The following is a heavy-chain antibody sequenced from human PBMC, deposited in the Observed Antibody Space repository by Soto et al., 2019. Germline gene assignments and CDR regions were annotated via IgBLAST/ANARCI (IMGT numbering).Heavy chain of an antibody. CDR1: GGSISSGGYS. Sequence: QLQLQESGSGLVKTSQTLSLTCAVSGGSISSGGYSWSLILQPPGKGLECIGYIPHSGSSYYNPSPKGRVPISVDGSKSQFSLKLCSVTAADTAVYYCASGGLLPDYWGQGTLGTVSS. CDR3: ASGGLLPDY. J-gene: IGHJ4*02. D-gene: IGHD6-19*01. CDR2: IPHSGSS. V-gene: IGHV4-30-2*01.